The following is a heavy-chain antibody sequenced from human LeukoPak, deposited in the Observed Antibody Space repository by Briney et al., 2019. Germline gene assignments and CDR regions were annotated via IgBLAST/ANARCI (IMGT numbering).Heavy chain of an antibody. CDR3: ARHEVGATLYYYYGMDV. J-gene: IGHJ6*02. V-gene: IGHV4-59*08. Sequence: SETLSLTCTVSGGSISSYYWGWIWQPPGKGLEWIGYIYYSGSTNYNPSLKSRVTISVDTSKNQFSLKLSFVTAADTAVYYCARHEVGATLYYYYGMDVWGQGTRVSVSS. D-gene: IGHD1-26*01. CDR2: IYYSGST. CDR1: GGSISSYY.